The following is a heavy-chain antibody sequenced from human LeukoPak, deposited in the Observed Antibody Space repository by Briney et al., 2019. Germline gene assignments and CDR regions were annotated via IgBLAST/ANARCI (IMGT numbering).Heavy chain of an antibody. D-gene: IGHD3-10*01. Sequence: GASVKVSCKASGYTFTSYGISWVRQAPGQGLEWMGWISAYNGNTNYAQKLQGRVTMTTDTSTSTAYMELRSLRSDDTAVYYCARDPSIYYYGSGSLFDYWGQGTLVTVSS. V-gene: IGHV1-18*01. J-gene: IGHJ4*02. CDR3: ARDPSIYYYGSGSLFDY. CDR1: GYTFTSYG. CDR2: ISAYNGNT.